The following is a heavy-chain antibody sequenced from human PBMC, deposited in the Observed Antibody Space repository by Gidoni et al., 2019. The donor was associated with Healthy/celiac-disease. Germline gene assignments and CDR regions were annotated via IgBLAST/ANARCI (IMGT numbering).Heavy chain of an antibody. CDR3: AREADTGRHFDD. V-gene: IGHV3-30*04. J-gene: IGHJ4*02. Sequence: QVQLVESGGGVVQPGKSLRLSCVASGFTFSYCAMHWVRQAPGKGLEWVAVISYDGNNKYDADSVKGRFTISRDNSKNTLYLQMNSLRAEDTAVYYCAREADTGRHFDDWGQGTLVTVSS. CDR1: GFTFSYCA. CDR2: ISYDGNNK. D-gene: IGHD2-15*01.